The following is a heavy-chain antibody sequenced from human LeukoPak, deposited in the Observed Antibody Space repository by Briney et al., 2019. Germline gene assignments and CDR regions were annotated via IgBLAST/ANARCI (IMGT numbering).Heavy chain of an antibody. Sequence: SETLSLTCAVYGGSFSGYYWSWIRQPPGKGLEWIGEINHSGSTNYNPSLKSRVTISVGTSKNQFSLKLSSVTAADTAVYYCARERSSWTWRGAFDIWGQGTMVTVSS. CDR1: GGSFSGYY. D-gene: IGHD6-13*01. CDR2: INHSGST. CDR3: ARERSSWTWRGAFDI. V-gene: IGHV4-34*01. J-gene: IGHJ3*02.